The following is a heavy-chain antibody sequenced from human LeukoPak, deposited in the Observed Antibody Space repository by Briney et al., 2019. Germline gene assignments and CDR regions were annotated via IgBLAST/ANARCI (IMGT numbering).Heavy chain of an antibody. Sequence: GASVKVSCKASGYTFTGYYMHWVRQAPGQGLEWMGWINPNSGGTNYAQKLQGRVTMTRDTSISTAYMELSRLRSDDTAVYYCARDFEVMATVSFDYWGQGTLVTVSS. CDR2: INPNSGGT. V-gene: IGHV1-2*02. J-gene: IGHJ4*02. CDR1: GYTFTGYY. CDR3: ARDFEVMATVSFDY. D-gene: IGHD5-24*01.